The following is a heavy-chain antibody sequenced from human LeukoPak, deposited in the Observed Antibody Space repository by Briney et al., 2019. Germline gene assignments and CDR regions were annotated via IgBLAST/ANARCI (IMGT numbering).Heavy chain of an antibody. Sequence: PGGSLRLSCAASGFTFSSYAMHWVRQAPGKGLEYVSAISSNGGSTYYADSVKGRFTISRDNSKNTLYLQMSSLRAEDTAVYYCVKDNYDILTGYSPGYWGQGTLVTVSS. CDR3: VKDNYDILTGYSPGY. CDR1: GFTFSSYA. CDR2: ISSNGGST. D-gene: IGHD3-9*01. J-gene: IGHJ4*02. V-gene: IGHV3-64D*06.